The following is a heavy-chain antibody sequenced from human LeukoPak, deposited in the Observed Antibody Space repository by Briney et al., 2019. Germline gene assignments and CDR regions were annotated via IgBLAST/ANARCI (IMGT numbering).Heavy chain of an antibody. CDR2: ISGSGGST. CDR1: GFTFSSYA. D-gene: IGHD3-10*01. CDR3: AKGGSAGTGRWFDP. V-gene: IGHV3-23*01. Sequence: GGSLRLSCAASGFTFSSYAMSWVRQAPEKGLEWVSAISGSGGSTYYADSVKGRFTISRDNSKNTLYLQMNSVRAEDTAVYYCAKGGSAGTGRWFDPWGQGTLVTVSS. J-gene: IGHJ5*02.